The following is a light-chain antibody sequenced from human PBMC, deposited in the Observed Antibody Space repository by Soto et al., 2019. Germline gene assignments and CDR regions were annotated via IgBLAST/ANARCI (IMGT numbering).Light chain of an antibody. Sequence: DIQMTQSPSSLSASVGDRITITCRASQSISSYLNWYQQKPGKAPELLIYAASTLQSGVPSRFSGSGSETVFTLTISSLQPEDFATYYCQQSYSTPYTFGQGTKLEIK. CDR3: QQSYSTPYT. V-gene: IGKV1-39*01. CDR2: AAS. CDR1: QSISSY. J-gene: IGKJ2*01.